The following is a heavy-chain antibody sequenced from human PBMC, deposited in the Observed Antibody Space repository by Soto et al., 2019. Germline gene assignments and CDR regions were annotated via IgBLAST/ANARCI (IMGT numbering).Heavy chain of an antibody. CDR1: GGSISSSSYY. V-gene: IGHV4-39*01. CDR2: IYYSGST. CDR3: AREGVSGSYYSPFGY. D-gene: IGHD1-26*01. J-gene: IGHJ4*02. Sequence: SETLSLTCTVSGGSISSSSYYWGWIRQPPGKGLEWIGSIYYSGSTYYNPSLKSRVTISVDTSKNQFSLKLSSVTAADTAVYYCAREGVSGSYYSPFGYWGQGTLVTVSS.